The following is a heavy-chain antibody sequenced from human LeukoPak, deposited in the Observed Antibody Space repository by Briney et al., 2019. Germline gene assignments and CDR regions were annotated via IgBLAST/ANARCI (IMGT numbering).Heavy chain of an antibody. J-gene: IGHJ4*02. CDR3: ARLQRRYSSSWYGY. Sequence: GESLKISCKGSGYRFSDYWIGWVRQMPGKGLEWMGIIYPGDSDTTYSPSFQGQVTISADESITTAYLQWSTLKASDTAMYYCARLQRRYSSSWYGYWGQGTLVTVSS. CDR1: GYRFSDYW. V-gene: IGHV5-51*01. CDR2: IYPGDSDT. D-gene: IGHD6-13*01.